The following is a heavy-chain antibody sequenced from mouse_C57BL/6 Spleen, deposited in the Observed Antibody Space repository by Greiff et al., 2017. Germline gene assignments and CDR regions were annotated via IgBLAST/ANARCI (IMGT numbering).Heavy chain of an antibody. D-gene: IGHD2-5*01. J-gene: IGHJ4*01. CDR1: GYTFTGYW. CDR2: ILPGSGST. CDR3: ARFYINYHVGNAMDY. V-gene: IGHV1-9*01. Sequence: QVQLKESGAELMKPGASVKLSCKASGYTFTGYWIEWVKQRPGHGLEWIGEILPGSGSTNYNEKFKGKATFTADTSSNTAYMQLSSLTTEDSAIYCGARFYINYHVGNAMDYWGQGTSVTVSS.